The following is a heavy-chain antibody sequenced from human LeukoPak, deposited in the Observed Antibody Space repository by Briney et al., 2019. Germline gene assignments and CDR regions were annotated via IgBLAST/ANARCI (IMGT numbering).Heavy chain of an antibody. D-gene: IGHD6-19*01. J-gene: IGHJ4*02. V-gene: IGHV1-18*01. CDR1: GYTFTSYA. CDR3: ARSYSSGRPDY. Sequence: ASAKVSCKASGYTFTSYAITWVRQAPGQGLEWMGWITGYNTNTNCAQKLRGRVTMTTDTSTSTAYMELRSLRSDDTAVYYCARSYSSGRPDYWGQGTLVTVSS. CDR2: ITGYNTNT.